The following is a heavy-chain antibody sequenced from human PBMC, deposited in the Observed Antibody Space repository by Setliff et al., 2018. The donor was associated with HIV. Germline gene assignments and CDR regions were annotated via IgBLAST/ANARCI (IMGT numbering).Heavy chain of an antibody. D-gene: IGHD3-3*01. Sequence: ASVKVSCKASGYTFTSYGISWVRQAPGQGLEWMGWISAYSGNTNYAQKLQGRVTMTTDTSTSTAYMELTSLRFDDTAMYYCVRGVQSPPHYSYYYMDVWGEGTMVTVSS. J-gene: IGHJ6*03. V-gene: IGHV1-18*01. CDR2: ISAYSGNT. CDR3: VRGVQSPPHYSYYYMDV. CDR1: GYTFTSYG.